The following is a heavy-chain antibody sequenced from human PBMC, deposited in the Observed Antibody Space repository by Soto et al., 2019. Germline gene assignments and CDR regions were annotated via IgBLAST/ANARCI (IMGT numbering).Heavy chain of an antibody. CDR2: IIPIFGTA. D-gene: IGHD6-13*01. CDR3: AKTQAGYSSSWYRSGRWFDP. J-gene: IGHJ5*02. CDR1: GGTFSSYA. Sequence: QVQLVQSGAEVKKPGSSVKVSCKASGGTFSSYAISWVRQAPGQGLEWMGGIIPIFGTANYAQKFQGRVTLTADESTSTAYMELSSLRSEDTAVYYCAKTQAGYSSSWYRSGRWFDPWGQGTLVTVSS. V-gene: IGHV1-69*12.